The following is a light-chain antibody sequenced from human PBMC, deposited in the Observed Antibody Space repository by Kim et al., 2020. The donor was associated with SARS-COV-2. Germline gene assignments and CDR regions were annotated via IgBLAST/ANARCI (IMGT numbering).Light chain of an antibody. CDR2: QVS. V-gene: IGLV2-8*01. CDR1: SSDVGGYNY. J-gene: IGLJ2*01. CDR3: SSYAGRNNVV. Sequence: GQSVTNSCTGTSSDVGGYNYVSWYQQHPGKAPKLMIFQVSKRPSGVPDRFSGSKSGNTASLTVSGLQAEDEADYYCSSYAGRNNVVFGGGTQLTVL.